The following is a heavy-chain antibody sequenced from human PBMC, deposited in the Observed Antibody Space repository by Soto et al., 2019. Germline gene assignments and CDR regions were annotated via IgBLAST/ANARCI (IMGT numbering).Heavy chain of an antibody. J-gene: IGHJ4*01. CDR1: GGSISSSSYY. V-gene: IGHV4-39*01. CDR2: IYYSGST. CDR3: ERAALDFWSGYYVDY. Sequence: SETLSLTCTVSGGSISSSSYYWGWIRQPPGKGLEWIGSIYYSGSTYYNPSLKSRVTISVDTSKNQFSLKLSSVTAADTAVYYCERAALDFWSGYYVDYWGQGTPVTVYS. D-gene: IGHD3-3*01.